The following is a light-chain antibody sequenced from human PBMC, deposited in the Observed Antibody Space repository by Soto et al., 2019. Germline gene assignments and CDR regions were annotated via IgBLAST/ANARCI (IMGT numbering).Light chain of an antibody. CDR3: HQFSNYPLT. CDR2: DAS. Sequence: AIHLTQSPSSLSATVGDSVTITCRASQGIARALAWYQQKPGKAPKLLIYDASSLESGVPSRFSGSGYVTDFTLTITSLQPEDFATYYCHQFSNYPLTFGGGTKVEIK. CDR1: QGIARA. J-gene: IGKJ4*01. V-gene: IGKV1D-13*01.